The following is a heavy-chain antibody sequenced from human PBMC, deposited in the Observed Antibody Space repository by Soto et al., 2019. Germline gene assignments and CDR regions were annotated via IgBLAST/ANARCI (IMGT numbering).Heavy chain of an antibody. J-gene: IGHJ6*03. CDR1: GGSISSGGYY. D-gene: IGHD3-3*01. CDR3: ARYPNFNYYYYYMDV. CDR2: IYYSGST. Sequence: SETLSLTCTVSGGSISSGGYYWSWIRQHPGKGLEWIGYIYYSGSTYYNPSLKSRVTISVDTSKNQFSLKLSSVTAADTAVYYCARYPNFNYYYYYMDVWGKGTTVTVSS. V-gene: IGHV4-31*03.